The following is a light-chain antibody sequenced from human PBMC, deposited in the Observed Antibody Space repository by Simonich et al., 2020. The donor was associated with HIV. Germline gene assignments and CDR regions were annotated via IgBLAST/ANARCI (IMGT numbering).Light chain of an antibody. J-gene: IGKJ1*01. V-gene: IGKV4-1*01. CDR2: WAA. CDR1: QSVLSSSNNKNS. Sequence: DIVMTQSPDSLAVSLGERATINCKSSQSVLSSSNNKNSLVWYQQKPGQPPKLLIYWAATRESGVPDRFSGSGSGTDFTLTISSLQAEDVAVYYCQQYYITPPTFGQGTQVEIK. CDR3: QQYYITPPT.